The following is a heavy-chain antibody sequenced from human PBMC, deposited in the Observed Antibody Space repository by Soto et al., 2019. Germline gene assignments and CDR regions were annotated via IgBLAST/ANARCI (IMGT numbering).Heavy chain of an antibody. Sequence: SETLSLTCTVSGGSISSGDYYWSWIRQPPGKGLEWIGYIYYSGSTYYNPSLKSRVTISVDTSKNQFSLKLSSVTAADTAVYYCARVSLGRVAATSFVDYWGQGTLVTVSS. CDR2: IYYSGST. CDR1: GGSISSGDYY. D-gene: IGHD2-15*01. V-gene: IGHV4-30-4*01. CDR3: ARVSLGRVAATSFVDY. J-gene: IGHJ4*02.